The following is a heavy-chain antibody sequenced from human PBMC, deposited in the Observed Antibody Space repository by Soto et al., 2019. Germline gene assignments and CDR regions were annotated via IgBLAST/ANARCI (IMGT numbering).Heavy chain of an antibody. CDR2: IYHSGSN. CDR3: ARDHLEGNWFDP. V-gene: IGHV4-30-2*01. Sequence: QLQLQESGSGLVRPSQTLSLTCAVSGGSISSGGYSWNWIRQPPGKGLEWIGYIYHSGSNLYNPALKRLVTISVDKSKTQFSLKLTSVTAADTAVYYCARDHLEGNWFDPWGQGTLVTVSS. J-gene: IGHJ5*02. CDR1: GGSISSGGYS.